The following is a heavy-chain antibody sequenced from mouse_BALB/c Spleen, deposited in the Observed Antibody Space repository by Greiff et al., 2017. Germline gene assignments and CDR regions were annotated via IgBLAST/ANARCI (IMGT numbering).Heavy chain of an antibody. CDR2: IWTGGGT. CDR1: GFSLTSYD. CDR3: VRMVTTGRYYFDY. D-gene: IGHD2-2*01. Sequence: VHLVESGPGLVAPSQSLSITCTVSGFSLTSYDISWIRQPPGKGLEWLGVIWTGGGTNYNSAFMSRLSISKDNSKSQVFLKMNSLQTDDTAIYYCVRMVTTGRYYFDYWGQGTTLTVSS. V-gene: IGHV2-9-2*01. J-gene: IGHJ2*01.